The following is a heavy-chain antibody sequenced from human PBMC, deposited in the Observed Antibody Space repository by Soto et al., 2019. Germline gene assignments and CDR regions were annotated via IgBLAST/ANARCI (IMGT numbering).Heavy chain of an antibody. CDR1: GGSISTGGYY. J-gene: IGHJ4*02. CDR2: IDDSGYT. D-gene: IGHD3-3*01. CDR3: ARKQAGFFYGIDY. Sequence: SETLSLTCTVSGGSISTGGYYWSWIRQYPGKGLEWLGYIDDSGYTFYNPSLQSRLTLSMDTSKNQFSLKLSSATAADTAVYFCARKQAGFFYGIDYWGQGTLVTVSS. V-gene: IGHV4-31*03.